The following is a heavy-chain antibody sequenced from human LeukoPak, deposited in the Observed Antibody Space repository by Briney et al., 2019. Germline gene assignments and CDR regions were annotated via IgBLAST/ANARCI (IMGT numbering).Heavy chain of an antibody. CDR3: ARGESKAYDFWSGPSFDY. D-gene: IGHD3-3*01. CDR1: GGSISSYY. CDR2: IYYSGST. J-gene: IGHJ4*02. V-gene: IGHV4-59*01. Sequence: SETLSLTCTVSGGSISSYYWSWIRQPPGKGLEWIGYIYYSGSTNYNPSLKSRVTISVDTSKNQFSLKLSSVTAADTAVYYCARGESKAYDFWSGPSFDYWGQGTLVTVSS.